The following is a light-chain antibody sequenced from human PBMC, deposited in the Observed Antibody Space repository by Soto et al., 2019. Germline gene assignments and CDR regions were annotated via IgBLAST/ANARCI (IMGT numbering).Light chain of an antibody. CDR3: QQYNSYWT. CDR2: DAS. Sequence: DIQVTQSPSSVSASVGDTVTITCRASQDIGSWLAWFQQKPGKAPKLLIYDASSLESGVPSRFSGSGSGTEFTLTISSLQPDDFATYYCQQYNSYWTFGQGTKVDIK. V-gene: IGKV1-5*01. CDR1: QDIGSW. J-gene: IGKJ1*01.